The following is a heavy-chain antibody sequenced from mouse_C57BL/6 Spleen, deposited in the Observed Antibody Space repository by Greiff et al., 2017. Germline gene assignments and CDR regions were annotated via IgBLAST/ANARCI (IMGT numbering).Heavy chain of an antibody. CDR3: ARHEDDYYSWFAY. Sequence: QVQLQQSGAELVKPGASVKLSCKASGYTFTGYTIHWVKQRPGQGLEWIGWFYPGSGGITYNEKFKAKATLTADKSSSTAYMELSSLTSEDSAGYFCARHEDDYYSWFAYWGQGTLVTVSA. CDR1: GYTFTGYT. D-gene: IGHD1-1*01. CDR2: FYPGSGGI. V-gene: IGHV1-62-2*01. J-gene: IGHJ3*01.